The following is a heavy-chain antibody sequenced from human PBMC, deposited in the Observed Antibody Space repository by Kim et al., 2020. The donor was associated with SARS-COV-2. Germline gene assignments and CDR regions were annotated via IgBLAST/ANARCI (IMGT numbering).Heavy chain of an antibody. V-gene: IGHV3-20*01. Sequence: SVKGRFTISRDNAKNSLYLQMNSLRAEDTALYHCARGILIVGATSDAFDIWGQGTMVTVSS. D-gene: IGHD1-26*01. J-gene: IGHJ3*02. CDR3: ARGILIVGATSDAFDI.